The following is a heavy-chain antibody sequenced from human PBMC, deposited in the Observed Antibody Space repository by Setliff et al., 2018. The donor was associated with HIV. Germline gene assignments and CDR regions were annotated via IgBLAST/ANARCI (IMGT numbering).Heavy chain of an antibody. J-gene: IGHJ4*02. V-gene: IGHV1-69-2*01. CDR1: GYTFTNYF. Sequence: VKVSCKASGYTFTNYFMHWVRQAPGEGLEWVGRVDPEDGETRYAMKFQGSVTISADTSTETTYLSLTSLRSQDTAVYYCATVRIVGATEFDYWGQGTVVTVSS. CDR3: ATVRIVGATEFDY. D-gene: IGHD1-26*01. CDR2: VDPEDGET.